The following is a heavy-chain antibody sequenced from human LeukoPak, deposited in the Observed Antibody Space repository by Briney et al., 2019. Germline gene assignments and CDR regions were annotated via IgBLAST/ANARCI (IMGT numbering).Heavy chain of an antibody. D-gene: IGHD7-27*01. CDR1: GGSISSYY. CDR2: IYYSGST. V-gene: IGHV4-59*08. CDR3: ARLTWGFWFDP. J-gene: IGHJ5*02. Sequence: SETLSLTCTVSGGSISSYYWSWIRQPPGKGLEWIGYIYYSGSTNYNPSLKSRVTISVDTSKNQFSLKLSSVTAADTAVYYCARLTWGFWFDPWGQGTLATVSS.